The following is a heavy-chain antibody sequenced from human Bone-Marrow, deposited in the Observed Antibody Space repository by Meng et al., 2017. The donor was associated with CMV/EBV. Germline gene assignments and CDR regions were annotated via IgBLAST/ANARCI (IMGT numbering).Heavy chain of an antibody. V-gene: IGHV3-74*01. CDR1: GFTFSSYW. CDR3: ARVGGLLRFLEWSNSYAFDI. J-gene: IGHJ3*02. CDR2: INSDGSST. Sequence: GGSLRLSCAASGFTFSSYWMHWVRQAPGKGLVWVSRINSDGSSTSYADSVKGRFTISRDNAKNTLYLQMNSLRAEDTAVYYCARVGGLLRFLEWSNSYAFDIWGQGTMVTVSS. D-gene: IGHD3-3*01.